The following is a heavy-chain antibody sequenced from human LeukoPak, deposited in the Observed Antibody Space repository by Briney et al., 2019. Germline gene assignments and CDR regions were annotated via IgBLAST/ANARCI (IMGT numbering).Heavy chain of an antibody. CDR2: IYSGGST. J-gene: IGHJ5*02. Sequence: PGGSLRLSCAASGFTFSSYVMSWVRQAPGKGLEWVSVIYSGGSTYYADSVKGRFTISRDNSKNTLYLQMNSLRAEDTAVYYCARGLGSSSPYNWFDPWGQGTLVTVSS. V-gene: IGHV3-66*01. CDR1: GFTFSSYV. CDR3: ARGLGSSSPYNWFDP. D-gene: IGHD6-6*01.